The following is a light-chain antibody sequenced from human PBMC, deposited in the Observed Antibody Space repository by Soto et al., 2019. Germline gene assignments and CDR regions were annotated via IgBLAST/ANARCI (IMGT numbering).Light chain of an antibody. Sequence: QSVLTQPPSVSGAPGQRVTISCTGSSSNIGAGYDVHWYQQLPGTAPKLLIYGNTNRPSGVPDRFSGYKSGTSASLAITGPTDEDGADYYCESYDSNLSGYVFGTGTKVTVL. CDR3: ESYDSNLSGYV. CDR1: SSNIGAGYD. J-gene: IGLJ1*01. V-gene: IGLV1-40*01. CDR2: GNT.